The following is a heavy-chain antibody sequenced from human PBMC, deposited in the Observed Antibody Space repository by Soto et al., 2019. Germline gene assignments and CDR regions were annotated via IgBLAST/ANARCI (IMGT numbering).Heavy chain of an antibody. CDR1: GGSISSGDYY. J-gene: IGHJ4*02. V-gene: IGHV4-30-4*02. CDR3: ARTTAVPNTLRSRYFFDY. Sequence: SETLSLTCTVSGGSISSGDYYWSWIRQPPGKGLEWIGYIYYSGSTYYNPSLKSRVTISVDLSKNQFSLRLSSVTTADTALYYWARTTAVPNTLRSRYFFDYWGQGTLVTVSS. CDR2: IYYSGST. D-gene: IGHD4-17*01.